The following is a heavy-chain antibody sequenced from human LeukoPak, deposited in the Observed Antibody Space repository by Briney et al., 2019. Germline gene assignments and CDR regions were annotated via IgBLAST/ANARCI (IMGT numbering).Heavy chain of an antibody. CDR2: IIPIFGTA. J-gene: IGHJ5*02. D-gene: IGHD4-17*01. V-gene: IGHV1-69*13. CDR1: GGTFSSYA. CDR3: ATDAYYGDYEGGWFDP. Sequence: SVKVSCKASGGTFSSYAISWVRQAPGQGLEWMGGIIPIFGTANYAQKFQGRVTITADESASTAYMELSSLRSEDTAVYYCATDAYYGDYEGGWFDPWGQGTLVTVSS.